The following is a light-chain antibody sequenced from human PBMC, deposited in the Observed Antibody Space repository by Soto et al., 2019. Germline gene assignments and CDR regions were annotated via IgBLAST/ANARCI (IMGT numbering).Light chain of an antibody. CDR3: QQYGSSGT. CDR1: QSISTY. CDR2: DTS. V-gene: IGKV3-11*01. J-gene: IGKJ1*01. Sequence: EIVLTRSPATLSLSPGERATLSCRASQSISTYLAWYQQKPGQAPRLFIYDTSKRATGIPARFSGSGSGTDFTLTISRLEPEDFAVYYCQQYGSSGTFGQGTKVDIK.